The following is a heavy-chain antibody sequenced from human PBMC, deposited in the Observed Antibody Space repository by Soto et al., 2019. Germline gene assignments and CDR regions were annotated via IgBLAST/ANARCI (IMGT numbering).Heavy chain of an antibody. CDR2: INHTGGT. V-gene: IGHV4-34*02. CDR3: ATRITVFGLLIPPFDP. CDR1: GGSVNGYY. J-gene: IGHJ5*02. Sequence: QVHLQQWGAGLLKPSETLSLTCAVYGGSVNGYYWNWIRQPPGKGLEWIGEINHTGGTHYNPSLKRRVTMSVDTSKSQFSLRLSSVTAADTAIYYCATRITVFGLLIPPFDPGGQGTQVTVSS. D-gene: IGHD3-3*01.